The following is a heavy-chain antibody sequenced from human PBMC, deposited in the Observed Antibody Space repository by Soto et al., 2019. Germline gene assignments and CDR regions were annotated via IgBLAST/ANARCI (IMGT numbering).Heavy chain of an antibody. V-gene: IGHV3-64*01. CDR1: GFTFSSYA. D-gene: IGHD5-12*01. J-gene: IGHJ4*02. CDR2: ISSNGGST. Sequence: PGGSLRLSCAASGFTFSSYAMHWVRQAPGKGLEYVSAISSNGGSTYYANSVKGRFTISRDNSKNTLYLQMGSLRAEDMAVYYCARESGYGEPDYWGQGTLVTVSS. CDR3: ARESGYGEPDY.